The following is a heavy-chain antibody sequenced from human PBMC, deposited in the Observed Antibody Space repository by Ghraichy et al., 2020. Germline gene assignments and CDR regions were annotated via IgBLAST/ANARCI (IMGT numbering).Heavy chain of an antibody. CDR1: GFTFDDYA. Sequence: GGSLRLSCAASGFTFDDYAMHWVRQAPGKGLEWVSLISGDGGSTYYADSVKGRFTISRDNSKNSLYLQMNSLRTEDTALYYCAKQIPFCSSTSCYQNGFDPWGQGTLVTVSS. D-gene: IGHD2-2*01. J-gene: IGHJ5*02. V-gene: IGHV3-43*02. CDR2: ISGDGGST. CDR3: AKQIPFCSSTSCYQNGFDP.